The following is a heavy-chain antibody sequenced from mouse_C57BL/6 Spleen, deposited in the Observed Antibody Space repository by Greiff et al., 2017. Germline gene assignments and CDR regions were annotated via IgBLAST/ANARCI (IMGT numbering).Heavy chain of an antibody. CDR2: IYPGDGDT. CDR1: GYAFSSYW. V-gene: IGHV1-80*01. J-gene: IGHJ2*01. D-gene: IGHD1-1*01. Sequence: QVQLQQSGAELVKPGASVKISCKASGYAFSSYWMNWVKQRPGKGLEWIGQIYPGDGDTNYNGKFKGKATLTADKSSSTAYMQLRSLTSEDSAVYFCAVNYYGSSGLDYWGQGTTLTVSS. CDR3: AVNYYGSSGLDY.